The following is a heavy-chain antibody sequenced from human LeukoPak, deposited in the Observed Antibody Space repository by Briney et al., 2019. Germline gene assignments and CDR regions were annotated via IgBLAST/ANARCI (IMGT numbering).Heavy chain of an antibody. CDR2: IIPILGIA. J-gene: IGHJ5*02. D-gene: IGHD6-13*01. V-gene: IGHV1-69*04. CDR3: ARDIAAAGTFDWFDP. Sequence: ASVKVSCKASGGTFSSYAISWVRQAPGQGLEWMGRIIPILGIADYAQKFQGRVTITADKSTSTAYMELSSLRSEDTAVYYCARDIAAAGTFDWFDPWGQGTLVTVSS. CDR1: GGTFSSYA.